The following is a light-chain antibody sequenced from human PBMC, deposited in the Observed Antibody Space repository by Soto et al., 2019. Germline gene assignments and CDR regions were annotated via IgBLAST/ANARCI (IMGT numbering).Light chain of an antibody. J-gene: IGLJ1*01. CDR1: SSDVGGYNY. CDR3: SSFTTSSTYV. CDR2: EVS. V-gene: IGLV2-14*01. Sequence: ALTQPASVSGSPGQSITISCTGTSSDVGGYNYVSWYQQHPGKAPKLMIYEVSNRPSGVSNRFSGSKSGNTASLTISGLQAEDEADYYCSSFTTSSTYVFGTGTKVTVL.